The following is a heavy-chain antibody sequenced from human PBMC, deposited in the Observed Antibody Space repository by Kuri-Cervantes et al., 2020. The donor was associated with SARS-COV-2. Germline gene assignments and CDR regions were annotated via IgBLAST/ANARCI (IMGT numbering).Heavy chain of an antibody. CDR3: AKGISVEKARVGEN. Sequence: GESLKISCSASGSTFSGYAMTWVRQAPGKGLEWVPTITGSAGRTNYADSVKGRFTISRDNSKNTMYLQMNSVRAEDTALYYCAKGISVEKARVGENWGQGTLVTVSS. J-gene: IGHJ4*02. D-gene: IGHD5-24*01. CDR2: ITGSAGRT. V-gene: IGHV3-23*01. CDR1: GSTFSGYA.